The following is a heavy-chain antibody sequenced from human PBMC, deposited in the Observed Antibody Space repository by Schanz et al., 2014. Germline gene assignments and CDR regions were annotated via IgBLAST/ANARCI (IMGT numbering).Heavy chain of an antibody. CDR1: GFTFSTYA. Sequence: EVQLVESGGGLVQPGGSLRLSCATSGFTFSTYAMSWVRQAPGKGLEWVSGISGSGVITYYEDSVKGRFTISRDNSKNTLYLQMNSLRAEDTAIYYCAKVAPAATYLDSWGLGTLVTVSS. CDR3: AKVAPAATYLDS. V-gene: IGHV3-23*04. D-gene: IGHD2-2*01. CDR2: ISGSGVIT. J-gene: IGHJ4*02.